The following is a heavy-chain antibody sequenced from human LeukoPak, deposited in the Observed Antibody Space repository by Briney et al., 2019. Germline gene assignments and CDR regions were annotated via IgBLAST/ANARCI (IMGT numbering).Heavy chain of an antibody. J-gene: IGHJ4*02. CDR3: AKRNYDFWSGYYRRAENHFDY. Sequence: GGSLRLSCAASGFTFSSYAMSWVRQAPGKGLGWVSSISGSGGSTYYADSVKGRLTISRDNSKSTLYLQMNSLRAEDTAVYYCAKRNYDFWSGYYRRAENHFDYWGQGTLVTVSS. CDR2: ISGSGGST. V-gene: IGHV3-23*01. D-gene: IGHD3-3*01. CDR1: GFTFSSYA.